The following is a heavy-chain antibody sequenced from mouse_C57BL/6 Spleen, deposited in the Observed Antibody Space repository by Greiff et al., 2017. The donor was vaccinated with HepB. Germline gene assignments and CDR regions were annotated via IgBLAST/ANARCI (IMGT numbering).Heavy chain of an antibody. CDR2: INYDGSST. D-gene: IGHD2-3*01. CDR1: GFTFSDYY. CDR3: ARDRDDGYFYFDY. Sequence: EVKLVESEGGLVQPGSSMKLSCTASGFTFSDYYMAWVRQVPEKGLEWVANINYDGSSTYYLDSLKSRFIISRDNAKNILYLQMSSLKSEDTATYYCARDRDDGYFYFDYWGQCTTLTVSS. J-gene: IGHJ2*01. V-gene: IGHV5-16*01.